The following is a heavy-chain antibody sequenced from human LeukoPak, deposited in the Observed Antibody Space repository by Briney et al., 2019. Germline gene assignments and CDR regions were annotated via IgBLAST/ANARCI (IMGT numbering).Heavy chain of an antibody. Sequence: GGSLRLSCAASGFTFSSYEMNWVRQAPGKGLEWVGRIKSKTDGGTTDYAAPVKGRFTISSDDSKNTLYLQMKSLKTEDTAVYFCTTTVTTSVAYWGQGTLVTVSS. CDR3: TTTVTTSVAY. CDR1: GFTFSSYE. J-gene: IGHJ4*02. CDR2: IKSKTDGGTT. D-gene: IGHD4-17*01. V-gene: IGHV3-15*01.